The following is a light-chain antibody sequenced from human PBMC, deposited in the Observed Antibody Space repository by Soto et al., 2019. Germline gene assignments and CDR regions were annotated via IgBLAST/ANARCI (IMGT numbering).Light chain of an antibody. Sequence: DIQMTQSPSTLSASVGDRVTITCRASQNINNWLAWYQQKPGKAPNLLIYRASTLESGVPSRFSGSGSGTDFTLSISSLQPDAFATYYCQQYNGYLRTFGPGTKVEIK. CDR1: QNINNW. V-gene: IGKV1-5*03. J-gene: IGKJ1*01. CDR3: QQYNGYLRT. CDR2: RAS.